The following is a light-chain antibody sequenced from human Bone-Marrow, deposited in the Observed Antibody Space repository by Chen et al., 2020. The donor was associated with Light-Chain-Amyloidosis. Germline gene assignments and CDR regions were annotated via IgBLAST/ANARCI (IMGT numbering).Light chain of an antibody. J-gene: IGLJ1*01. CDR3: AAWDDSLDVLYV. Sequence: QTALTQPPSASGTPGQRVTISCSGSTSNIGSNTVNWYQHLPGTAPKLLIHSNNQRPSGVPARFSGSKSGTSDSLAISGLQSADEAIYYCAAWDDSLDVLYVFGTGTKVTVL. V-gene: IGLV1-44*01. CDR2: SNN. CDR1: TSNIGSNT.